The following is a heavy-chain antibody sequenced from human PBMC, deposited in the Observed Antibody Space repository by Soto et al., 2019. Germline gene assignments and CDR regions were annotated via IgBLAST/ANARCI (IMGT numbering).Heavy chain of an antibody. CDR2: IYYSGTA. CDR1: GGSVSSSSYY. D-gene: IGHD3-22*01. V-gene: IGHV4-39*01. J-gene: IGHJ4*01. Sequence: PSETLSLTCTVSGGSVSSSSYYWGWIRQPPGRGLEWIASIYYSGTAHYNPSLKSRATISVDTSKNQFSLRLSTVTAADTAVYYCGRLIGMIGFSYFDPWGQGTLVTVS. CDR3: GRLIGMIGFSYFDP.